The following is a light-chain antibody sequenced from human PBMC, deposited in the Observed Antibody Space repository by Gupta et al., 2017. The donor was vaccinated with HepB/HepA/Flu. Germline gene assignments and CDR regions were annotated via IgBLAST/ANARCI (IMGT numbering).Light chain of an antibody. J-gene: IGKJ1*01. Sequence: DIVMTQSPDSLAVSLGERATINCRSSQSVLYTSNNKNYLAWYQQKAGQPPKLLIYWASTRESGVPDRFSGSGSGTDFTLTISSLQAEDVAVYYCQQYDGSPRTFGQGTXVEVK. CDR1: QSVLYTSNNKNY. V-gene: IGKV4-1*01. CDR2: WAS. CDR3: QQYDGSPRT.